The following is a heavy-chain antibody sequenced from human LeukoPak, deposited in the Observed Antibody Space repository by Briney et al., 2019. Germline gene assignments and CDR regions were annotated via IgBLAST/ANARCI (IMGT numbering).Heavy chain of an antibody. CDR1: GYSISSGYY. Sequence: SETLSLTCTVSGYSISSGYYWGWIRQPPGQGLEWIGSIYHSGSTYYNPSLKSRVTISVDTSKNQFSLKLNSVTAADTAVYYCAKSNGYGLVDIWGQGTMVTVSS. V-gene: IGHV4-38-2*02. CDR3: AKSNGYGLVDI. J-gene: IGHJ3*02. CDR2: IYHSGST. D-gene: IGHD3-10*01.